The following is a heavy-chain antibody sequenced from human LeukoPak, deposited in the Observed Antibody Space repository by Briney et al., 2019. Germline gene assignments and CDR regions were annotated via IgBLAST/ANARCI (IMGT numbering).Heavy chain of an antibody. CDR1: GYTFTVYY. CDR3: ARMRAVPYYDSSGRFDY. D-gene: IGHD3-22*01. J-gene: IGHJ4*02. V-gene: IGHV1-2*02. CDR2: INPNSGGT. Sequence: ASVKVSCKASGYTFTVYYMHWVRQAPGQGLEWMGWINPNSGGTNYAQKFQGRVTMTRDTSISTAYMELSRLRSDDTAVYYCARMRAVPYYDSSGRFDYWGQGTLVTVSS.